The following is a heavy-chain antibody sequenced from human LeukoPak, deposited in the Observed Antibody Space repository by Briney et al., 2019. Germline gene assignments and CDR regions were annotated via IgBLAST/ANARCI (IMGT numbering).Heavy chain of an antibody. CDR2: VTSGGNT. V-gene: IGHV4-34*01. Sequence: ASETLSLTCDVYGGSFSGYLWTWIRQSPGKGLEWIGEVTSGGNTNENPSLKSRLTVSVDTSKNQFSLNLNSVTAADTAVYYCARDGVGSTIDYWGQGTVVAVSS. D-gene: IGHD1-26*01. CDR3: ARDGVGSTIDY. J-gene: IGHJ4*02. CDR1: GGSFSGYL.